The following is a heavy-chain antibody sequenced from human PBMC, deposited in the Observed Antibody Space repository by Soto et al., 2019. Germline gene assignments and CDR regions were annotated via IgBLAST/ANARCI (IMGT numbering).Heavy chain of an antibody. V-gene: IGHV1-3*01. CDR1: GYTFTTYA. Sequence: QVQLVQSGAEVKKPGASVKVSCKASGYTFTTYAMHWVRQAPGQRLEWMGWIDAGNGNTKYSQKFQGRVTMTRDTSGRTVYMALSSLRSEDTVVYYCAREDRNWFYPWGQGTLVNVSS. CDR3: AREDRNWFYP. J-gene: IGHJ5*02. D-gene: IGHD2-15*01. CDR2: IDAGNGNT.